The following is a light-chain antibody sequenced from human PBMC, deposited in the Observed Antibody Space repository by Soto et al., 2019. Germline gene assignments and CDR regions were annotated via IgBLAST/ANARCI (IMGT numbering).Light chain of an antibody. J-gene: IGKJ4*01. V-gene: IGKV1-33*01. CDR2: DAS. CDR3: QQYGNLVT. CDR1: QDINNY. Sequence: DLQMTQSPSSLSASVGDRVTITCQASQDINNYLNWYQQKPGKAPKLLIYDASDLETGVPSRFSGSGSGTDFSFTISSLQPEDIATYYCQQYGNLVTFGGGTKVEIK.